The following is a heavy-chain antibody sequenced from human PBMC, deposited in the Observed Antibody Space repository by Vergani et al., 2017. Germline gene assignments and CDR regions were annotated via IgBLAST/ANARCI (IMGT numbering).Heavy chain of an antibody. CDR1: GFTFSTSG. CDR2: IWYDGSIE. CDR3: ASDIDSNYDAIDY. D-gene: IGHD4-11*01. V-gene: IGHV3-33*01. Sequence: QVQLVESGGGVVQPGRSLRLSCAASGFTFSTSGMHWVRQAPGKGLEWLTLIWYDGSIEYYADSVKGRFTISRDNSKNTLYLQMSSLRVEDTAVYYCASDIDSNYDAIDYWGQGTLVTVSS. J-gene: IGHJ4*02.